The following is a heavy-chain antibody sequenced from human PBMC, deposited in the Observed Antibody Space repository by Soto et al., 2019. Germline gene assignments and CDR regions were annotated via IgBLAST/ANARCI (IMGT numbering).Heavy chain of an antibody. J-gene: IGHJ4*02. Sequence: QLQLQESGPGLLEPSETLSLTCTVSGGAIRNSIYYWGWIRQPPGKGLEWIGTIYYDGSVAYSPSLKSRVTLAVDTSRNHFSVKINSLTAADTAVYFCARHRIAVAGPLDYWGQGTLVTVSS. D-gene: IGHD6-19*01. V-gene: IGHV4-39*01. CDR3: ARHRIAVAGPLDY. CDR1: GGAIRNSIYY. CDR2: IYYDGSV.